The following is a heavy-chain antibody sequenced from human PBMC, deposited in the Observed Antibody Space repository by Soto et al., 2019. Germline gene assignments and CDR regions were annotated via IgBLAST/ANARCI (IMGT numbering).Heavy chain of an antibody. CDR2: INAGNRNT. D-gene: IGHD3-16*02. CDR3: ARGYDYVWGSYRSDAFDI. Sequence: GASVKVSCKASGYTFTNYAIHWVRQAPGQGLEWMGWINAGNRNTEYSQKFQGRIIMTKDTSANTAYMELSSLTSEDTAVYYCARGYDYVWGSYRSDAFDIWGQGTMVTVSS. CDR1: GYTFTNYA. J-gene: IGHJ3*02. V-gene: IGHV1-3*01.